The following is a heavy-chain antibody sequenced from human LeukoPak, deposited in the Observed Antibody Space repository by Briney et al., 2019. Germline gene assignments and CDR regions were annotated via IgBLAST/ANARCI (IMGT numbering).Heavy chain of an antibody. CDR3: ARGSRYGDYY. CDR2: IIPLFGTA. D-gene: IGHD4-17*01. Sequence: GASVKVSCKASGGTFSRYAFHWVRQAPGQGLEWMGGIIPLFGTANYAQKFQGRVTITADESTSTAYMELSSLRSEDTAVYYCARGSRYGDYYWGQGTLVTVSS. J-gene: IGHJ4*02. V-gene: IGHV1-69*13. CDR1: GGTFSRYA.